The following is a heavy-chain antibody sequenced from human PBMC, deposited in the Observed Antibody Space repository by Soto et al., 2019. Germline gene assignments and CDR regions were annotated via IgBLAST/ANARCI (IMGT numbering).Heavy chain of an antibody. CDR3: ARTISRLWFGERSVWFDP. CDR2: IKQDGSEK. Sequence: GGSLRLSCAASGFTFSSYWMSWVRQAPGKGLEWVANIKQDGSEKYYVDSVKGRFTISRDNAKNSLYLQMNSLRAEDTAVYYCARTISRLWFGERSVWFDPWGQGTLVTVSS. D-gene: IGHD3-10*01. CDR1: GFTFSSYW. V-gene: IGHV3-7*01. J-gene: IGHJ5*02.